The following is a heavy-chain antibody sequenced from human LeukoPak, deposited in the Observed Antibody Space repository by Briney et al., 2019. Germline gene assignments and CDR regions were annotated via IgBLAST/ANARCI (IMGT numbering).Heavy chain of an antibody. J-gene: IGHJ4*02. CDR1: GYSISSGYY. V-gene: IGHV4-38-2*02. CDR2: INHSGST. Sequence: SETLSLTCTVSGYSISSGYYWGWIRQPPGKGLEWIGEINHSGSTNYNPSLKSRVTISVDTSKNQFSLKLSSVTAADTAVYYCARQVGDYGDYYFDYWGQGTLVTVSS. D-gene: IGHD4-17*01. CDR3: ARQVGDYGDYYFDY.